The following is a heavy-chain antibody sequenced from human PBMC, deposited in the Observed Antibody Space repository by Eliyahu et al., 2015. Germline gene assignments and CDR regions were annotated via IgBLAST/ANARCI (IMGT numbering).Heavy chain of an antibody. V-gene: IGHV3-30*02. D-gene: IGHD5-18*01. CDR3: AAGKDAKGYALGYFEN. J-gene: IGHJ4*02. Sequence: VRLAESGGGVVQPGGSLRLSCEVSGFLVXXYGMHWVRQAPGQGLGWVAFVRDNGKNKYYADSVKGRFTISRDDAKNTLYLDMSSLTPADTAVYYCAAGKDAKGYALGYFENWGQGTLVTVSS. CDR1: GFLVXXYG. CDR2: VRDNGKNK.